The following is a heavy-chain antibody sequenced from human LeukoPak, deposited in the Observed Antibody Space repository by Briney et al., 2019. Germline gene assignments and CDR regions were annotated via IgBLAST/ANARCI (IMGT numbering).Heavy chain of an antibody. CDR3: ARVPVPSPPAGIGGYYFDY. Sequence: ASVKVSCKASGYTFTSYGIGWVRRAPGQGLEWMGWISAYNGNTNYAQKLQGRVTMTTDTSTSTAYMELRSLRSDDTAVYYCARVPVPSPPAGIGGYYFDYWGQGTLVTVSS. V-gene: IGHV1-18*01. CDR1: GYTFTSYG. CDR2: ISAYNGNT. D-gene: IGHD6-13*01. J-gene: IGHJ4*02.